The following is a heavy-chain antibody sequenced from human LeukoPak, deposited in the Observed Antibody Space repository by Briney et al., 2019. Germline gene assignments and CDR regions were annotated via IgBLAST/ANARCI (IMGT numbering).Heavy chain of an antibody. J-gene: IGHJ4*02. CDR2: ISYDGGNK. D-gene: IGHD6-19*01. Sequence: ESGGSLRLSCAASEFTFSSYGMHWVRQAPGKGLEWVAVISYDGGNKYYADSLKGRFTISRDNSKNTLYLQINSLRPEDTAVYYCATVVQWLDPDFDYWGQGTLVTVSS. CDR3: ATVVQWLDPDFDY. V-gene: IGHV3-30*03. CDR1: EFTFSSYG.